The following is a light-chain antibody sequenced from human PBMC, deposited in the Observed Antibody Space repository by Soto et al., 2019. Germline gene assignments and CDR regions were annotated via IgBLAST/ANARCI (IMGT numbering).Light chain of an antibody. V-gene: IGLV2-14*01. J-gene: IGLJ2*01. CDR3: SSYTSRSTLV. Sequence: QSALTQPASVSGSPGQSITISCTGTSSDVGGYNYVSWYQQHPGKAPKLMIYDVSDRPSGVSSRFSGSKSGNTASLTISGLQVEDEADYYCSSYTSRSTLVFGGGTKLPS. CDR2: DVS. CDR1: SSDVGGYNY.